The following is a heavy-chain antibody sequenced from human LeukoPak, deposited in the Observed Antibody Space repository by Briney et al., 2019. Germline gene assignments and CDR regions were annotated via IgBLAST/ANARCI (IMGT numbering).Heavy chain of an antibody. CDR1: GYTFTSYG. V-gene: IGHV1-18*01. CDR2: ISAYNGNT. J-gene: IGHJ6*02. CDR3: ARVYYQQLVTLVYYYYGMDV. Sequence: GASVKVSCKASGYTFTSYGISWVRQAPGQGLEWMGWISAYNGNTNYAQKLQGRVTMTTDTSTSTAYMELRSLRSDDTAVYYCARVYYQQLVTLVYYYYGMDVWGQGTTFTVSS. D-gene: IGHD6-13*01.